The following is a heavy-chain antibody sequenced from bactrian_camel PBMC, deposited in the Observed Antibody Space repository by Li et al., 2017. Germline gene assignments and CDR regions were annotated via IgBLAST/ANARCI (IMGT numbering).Heavy chain of an antibody. Sequence: RLSCATSGFAFSSYYMAWFRQAPGKVRVGVAVINTGSGSERYPESVKGRFSISFDNAKNTVFLQMNSLKDEDTAIYHCALDSSWWDPNRCSYNRWGQGTQVTVS. D-gene: IGHD7*01. CDR3: ALDSSWWDPNRCSYNR. V-gene: IGHV3S28*01. CDR1: GFAFSSYY. CDR2: INTGSGSE. J-gene: IGHJ4*01.